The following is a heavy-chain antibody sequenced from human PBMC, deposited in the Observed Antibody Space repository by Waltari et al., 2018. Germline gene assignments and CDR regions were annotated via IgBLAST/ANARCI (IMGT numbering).Heavy chain of an antibody. Sequence: QVHLVESGGGVVQPGRSLRLSCAASGFTFSSYGMHWVRQAPGKGLEWVALIWYDGGDKDYADSVKGRFSISRDNSKNTLYLQMSSLRAEDTAIYYCAKEGNWRYSDNSGYYFDNWGQGTLVTVSS. J-gene: IGHJ4*02. CDR1: GFTFSSYG. CDR3: AKEGNWRYSDNSGYYFDN. D-gene: IGHD3-22*01. V-gene: IGHV3-30*18. CDR2: IWYDGGDK.